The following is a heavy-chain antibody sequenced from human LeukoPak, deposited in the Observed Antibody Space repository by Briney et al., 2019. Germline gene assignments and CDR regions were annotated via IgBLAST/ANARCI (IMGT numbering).Heavy chain of an antibody. V-gene: IGHV3-30-3*02. D-gene: IGHD3-22*01. J-gene: IGHJ5*02. CDR1: GFTFSSYA. Sequence: GRSLRLSCAASGFTFSSYAMHWVRQAPGKGLEWVAVISYDGSNKYYADSVKGRFTISRDNSKNTLYLQMNSLRVEDTAIYYCTKRSGLGDRSGSYPNYFDPWGRGTLVIVS. CDR3: TKRSGLGDRSGSYPNYFDP. CDR2: ISYDGSNK.